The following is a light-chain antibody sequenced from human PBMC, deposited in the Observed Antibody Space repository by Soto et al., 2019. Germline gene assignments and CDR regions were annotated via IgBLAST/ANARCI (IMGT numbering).Light chain of an antibody. CDR1: QSVSSGY. CDR2: HAS. V-gene: IGKV3-20*01. J-gene: IGKJ1*01. Sequence: EIVLTQSPGTLSLSPGERATLSCRASQSVSSGYLAWYQQRPGQAPRLLIYHASRRATGIPDRFSGSGSGTDFTLTISRLEPEDFAVYSCQQYGSSPPTFGQGTKVEI. CDR3: QQYGSSPPT.